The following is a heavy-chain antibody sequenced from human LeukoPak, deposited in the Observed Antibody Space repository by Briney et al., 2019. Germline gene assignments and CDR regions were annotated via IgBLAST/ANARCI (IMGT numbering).Heavy chain of an antibody. CDR3: ARDGSGSYGGGAFDI. D-gene: IGHD1-26*01. CDR1: GFTFSSYA. Sequence: PGGSLRLSCAASGFTFSSYAMHWVRQAPGKGLEWVAVISYDGSNKYYADSVKGRFTISRDNSKNTLYLQMNSLRAEDTAVYYCARDGSGSYGGGAFDIWGQGTMVTVSS. J-gene: IGHJ3*02. CDR2: ISYDGSNK. V-gene: IGHV3-30-3*01.